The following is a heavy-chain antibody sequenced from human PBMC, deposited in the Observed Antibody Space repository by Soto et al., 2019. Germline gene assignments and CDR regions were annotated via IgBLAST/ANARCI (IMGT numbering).Heavy chain of an antibody. Sequence: SETLSLTCAVSGYSISSGYYWGWIRQPPGKGLEWIGSIYHSGSTYYNPSLKRRVTISVDTSKNQFSLKLSSVTAADTAVYYCARDQVGYCSSTSCYSAFDIWGQGTMVTVSS. CDR2: IYHSGST. CDR3: ARDQVGYCSSTSCYSAFDI. V-gene: IGHV4-38-2*02. J-gene: IGHJ3*02. CDR1: GYSISSGYY. D-gene: IGHD2-2*01.